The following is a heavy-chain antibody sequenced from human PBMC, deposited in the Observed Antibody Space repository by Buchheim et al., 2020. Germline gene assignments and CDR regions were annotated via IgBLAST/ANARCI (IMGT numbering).Heavy chain of an antibody. CDR3: ARAMLDCSSTSCYSDDYYYGMDV. Sequence: QVQLVESGGGVVQPGRSLRLSCAASGFTFSSYGMHWVRQAPGKGLEWVAVIWYDGSNKYYADSVKGRFTISRDNSKKTLYLQMNSLRAEDTAVYYCARAMLDCSSTSCYSDDYYYGMDVWGQGTT. CDR2: IWYDGSNK. J-gene: IGHJ6*02. D-gene: IGHD2-2*01. CDR1: GFTFSSYG. V-gene: IGHV3-33*01.